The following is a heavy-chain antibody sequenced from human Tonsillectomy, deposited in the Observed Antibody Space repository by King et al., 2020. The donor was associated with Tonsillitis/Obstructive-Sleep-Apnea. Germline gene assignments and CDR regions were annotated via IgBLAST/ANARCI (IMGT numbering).Heavy chain of an antibody. CDR1: GFTFNFYS. V-gene: IGHV3-48*02. CDR2: ISGSGNTI. J-gene: IGHJ4*02. Sequence: VQLVESGGGLIQPGGSLRLSCAASGFTFNFYSMDWVRQAPGKGLEWVSYISGSGNTIYYADSVKGRFTISRDNAKGSLYLQMNRRRDEDTAVYYCTRDIRGNYDFWSGYPGYWGQGTLVTVSS. D-gene: IGHD3-3*01. CDR3: TRDIRGNYDFWSGYPGY.